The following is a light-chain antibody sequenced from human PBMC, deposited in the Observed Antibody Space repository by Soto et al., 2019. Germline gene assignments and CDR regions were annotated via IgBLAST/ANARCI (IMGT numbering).Light chain of an antibody. Sequence: EIVLTQSPGTLSLSPGERATLSCRASHSVSSSYLAWYQQKPGLAPRLLIYGASSRATGIPDRFSGTGSGTDFTLPISRLEPEDFAVYYCQQSGSSPYTFGQGTRLEIE. J-gene: IGKJ2*01. V-gene: IGKV3-20*01. CDR1: HSVSSSY. CDR2: GAS. CDR3: QQSGSSPYT.